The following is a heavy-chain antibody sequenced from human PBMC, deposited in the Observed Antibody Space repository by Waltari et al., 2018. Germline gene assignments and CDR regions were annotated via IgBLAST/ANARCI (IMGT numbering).Heavy chain of an antibody. CDR1: GGSITSDYY. J-gene: IGHJ4*02. D-gene: IGHD3-3*01. Sequence: QVQLQESGPGLVKPSQTLSLTCTVSGGSITSDYYWSWIRQPPGKGLEGIGYIFYSGRTYYNPSRKSRLTISVDTSKNQCSLKVSSVTAADTAVYYCARDRSGFGNLDYWGQGTLVTVSS. V-gene: IGHV4-30-4*08. CDR2: IFYSGRT. CDR3: ARDRSGFGNLDY.